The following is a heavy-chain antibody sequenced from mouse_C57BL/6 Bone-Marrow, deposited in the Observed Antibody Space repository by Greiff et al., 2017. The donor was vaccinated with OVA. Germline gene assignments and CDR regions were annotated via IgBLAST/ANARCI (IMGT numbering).Heavy chain of an antibody. D-gene: IGHD1-1*01. Sequence: QVQLQQSGAELAKPGASVKLSCKASGYTFTSYWMHWVKQRPGQGLEWIGYINPSSGYTKYNQKFKDKATLTADKSSSTAYMQLSSLTYEDSAVYYCARPPRIYYYGSSYHFFAYWGQGTLGTVSA. V-gene: IGHV1-7*01. J-gene: IGHJ3*01. CDR2: INPSSGYT. CDR1: GYTFTSYW. CDR3: ARPPRIYYYGSSYHFFAY.